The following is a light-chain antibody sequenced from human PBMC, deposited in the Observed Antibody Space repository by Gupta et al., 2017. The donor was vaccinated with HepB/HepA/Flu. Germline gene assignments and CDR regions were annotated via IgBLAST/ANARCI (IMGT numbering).Light chain of an antibody. CDR2: KAS. Sequence: DIHMTPYPSTLSASVGDRVTITCRASQSISSWLAWYQQKPGKAPKLLIYKASSLESGVPSRFSGSGSGTEFTLTISSLQPDDFATYYCQQYNSYPYTFGQGTKLEIK. CDR1: QSISSW. CDR3: QQYNSYPYT. J-gene: IGKJ2*01. V-gene: IGKV1-5*03.